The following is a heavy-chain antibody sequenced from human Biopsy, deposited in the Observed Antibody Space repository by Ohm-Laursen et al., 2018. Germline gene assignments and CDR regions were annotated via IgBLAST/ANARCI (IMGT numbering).Heavy chain of an antibody. V-gene: IGHV3-11*01. CDR2: INSVGTI. CDR1: GFIFSDYY. D-gene: IGHD3-16*01. J-gene: IGHJ4*02. CDR3: ARSVGIMAAPIDY. Sequence: SLRLSCAAPGFIFSDYYMSWTRQAPGKGLEWVSNINSVGTIYYADSVRGRFTISRDNAKNSLYLQMNSLRVEDTAVYYCARSVGIMAAPIDYWGQGTLVTVSS.